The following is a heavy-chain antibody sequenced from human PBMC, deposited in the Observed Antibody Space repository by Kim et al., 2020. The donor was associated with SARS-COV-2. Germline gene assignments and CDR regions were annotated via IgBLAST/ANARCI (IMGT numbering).Heavy chain of an antibody. CDR1: GFSFSSHG. J-gene: IGHJ4*02. CDR3: AKTKIPVSGSIGV. CDR2: ISGSGGST. D-gene: IGHD2-2*02. Sequence: GGSLRLSCAASGFSFSSHGMSWVRQAPGKGLEWVSAISGSGGSTHYADSVKGRFTISRDNSKNTLYLQMNSLRAEDKAVYYCAKTKIPVSGSIGVWGQGTLVSVSS. V-gene: IGHV3-23*01.